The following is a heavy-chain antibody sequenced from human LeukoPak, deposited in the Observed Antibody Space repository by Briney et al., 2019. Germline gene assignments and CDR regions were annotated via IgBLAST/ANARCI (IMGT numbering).Heavy chain of an antibody. CDR1: GFTFSSHW. CDR2: IKQDGSEK. V-gene: IGHV3-7*03. CDR3: ARVAMVRGVRDKRPRYYFDY. D-gene: IGHD3-10*01. Sequence: GGALRLSCAASGFTFSSHWMSWVRQAPGRGLEWVATIKQDGSEKYYVDSVKGRFTISRDNAKNSLYLQMNSLRAEDTAVYYCARVAMVRGVRDKRPRYYFDYWGQGTLVTVSS. J-gene: IGHJ4*02.